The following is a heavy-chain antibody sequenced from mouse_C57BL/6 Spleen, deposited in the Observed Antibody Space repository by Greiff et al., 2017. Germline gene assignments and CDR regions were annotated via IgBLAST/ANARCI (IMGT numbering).Heavy chain of an antibody. J-gene: IGHJ4*01. CDR1: GYTFTDYY. V-gene: IGHV1-26*01. D-gene: IGHD1-1*01. CDR3: ARDRYYGSAMDY. Sequence: VQLQQSGPELVKPGASVKISCKASGYTFTDYYMNWVKQSHGKSLEWIGDINPNNGGTSYNQKFKGKATLTVDKSSSTAYMELRSLTSEDSAVYYCARDRYYGSAMDYWGQGTSVTVSS. CDR2: INPNNGGT.